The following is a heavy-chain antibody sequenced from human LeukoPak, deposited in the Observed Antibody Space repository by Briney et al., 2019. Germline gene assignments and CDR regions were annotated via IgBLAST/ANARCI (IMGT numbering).Heavy chain of an antibody. Sequence: GGSLRLSCAASGFTFIDYDMHWVRQVIGKGLEWVSAIGIRGDTHYSGSVKGRFTNSRENAESSLYLQMNSLRAEDTAVYYCARGGIQVSGIDEFDYWGQGTLVTVSS. CDR1: GFTFIDYD. CDR3: ARGGIQVSGIDEFDY. J-gene: IGHJ4*02. D-gene: IGHD6-19*01. CDR2: IGIRGDT. V-gene: IGHV3-13*01.